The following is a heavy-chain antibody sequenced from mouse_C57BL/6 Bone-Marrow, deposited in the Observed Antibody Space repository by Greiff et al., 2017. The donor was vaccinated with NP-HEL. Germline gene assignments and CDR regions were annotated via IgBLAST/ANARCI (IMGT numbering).Heavy chain of an antibody. CDR1: GFTFSDYY. V-gene: IGHV5-12*01. CDR2: ISNGGGST. J-gene: IGHJ3*01. CDR3: ARGALAY. Sequence: EVKLVESGGGLVQPGGSLKLSCAASGFTFSDYYMYWVRQTPEKRLEWVAYISNGGGSTYYPDTVKGRFTISRDNAKNTLYLQMSRLKSEDTAMYYCARGALAYWGQGTLVTVSA.